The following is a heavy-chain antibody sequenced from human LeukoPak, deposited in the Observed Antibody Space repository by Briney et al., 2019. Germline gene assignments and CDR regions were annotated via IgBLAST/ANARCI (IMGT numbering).Heavy chain of an antibody. Sequence: PGGSLRLSCTASGVTFGDYAMSWVRQAPGKGLEWVGFIRSKAYGGTAEYAASVKGRFTISRDDSKSIAYLQMDSLKTEDTAVYYCAREAHPPRDAFDIWGQGTMVTVSS. CDR1: GVTFGDYA. CDR3: AREAHPPRDAFDI. V-gene: IGHV3-49*04. J-gene: IGHJ3*02. CDR2: IRSKAYGGTA.